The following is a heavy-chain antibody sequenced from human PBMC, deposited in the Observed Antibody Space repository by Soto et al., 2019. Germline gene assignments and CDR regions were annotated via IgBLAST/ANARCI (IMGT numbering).Heavy chain of an antibody. CDR1: GYTFTSYY. Sequence: QVQLVQSGAEVKKPGASVKVSCKASGYTFTSYYMHWVRQAPGQGLEWMGIINPSGGSTSYAQKFQGRVTMTRDTSTSTVYRELSSLRSEDTAVYYCARGGIGVDSSGYMHWFDPWGQGTLVTVSS. CDR3: ARGGIGVDSSGYMHWFDP. CDR2: INPSGGST. D-gene: IGHD3-22*01. V-gene: IGHV1-46*01. J-gene: IGHJ5*02.